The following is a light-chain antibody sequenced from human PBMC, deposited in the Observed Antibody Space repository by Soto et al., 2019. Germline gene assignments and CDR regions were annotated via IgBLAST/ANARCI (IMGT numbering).Light chain of an antibody. V-gene: IGKV1-5*01. CDR1: QSISSW. CDR3: QTYNSAPLT. CDR2: DAS. J-gene: IGKJ4*01. Sequence: DIQMTQSPSTLSASVGDRVTITCRASQSISSWLAWYQQKPGKAPKLLIYDASSLESGVPSRFSGSGSGTEFTLTISSLQPGDVATYYCQTYNSAPLTFGGGTKVDIK.